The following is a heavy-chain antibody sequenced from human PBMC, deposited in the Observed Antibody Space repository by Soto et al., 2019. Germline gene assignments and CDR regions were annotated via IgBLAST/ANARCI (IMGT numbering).Heavy chain of an antibody. D-gene: IGHD6-13*01. J-gene: IGHJ4*02. CDR1: GGSISSGGYS. Sequence: TSETLSLTCAVSGGSISSGGYSWSWIRQPPGKGLEWIGYIYHSGSTYYNPSLKSRVTISVGRSKNQFSLKLSSVTAADTAVYYCARVDSSSFLRDYFDYWGQGTLVTVSS. CDR3: ARVDSSSFLRDYFDY. V-gene: IGHV4-30-2*01. CDR2: IYHSGST.